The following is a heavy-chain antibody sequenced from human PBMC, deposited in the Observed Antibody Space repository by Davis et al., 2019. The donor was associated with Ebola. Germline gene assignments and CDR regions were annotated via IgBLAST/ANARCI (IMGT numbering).Heavy chain of an antibody. CDR1: GFTFSTYV. J-gene: IGHJ5*02. D-gene: IGHD4-23*01. Sequence: MPGGSLRLSCAASGFTFSTYVMFWIRQSPGKGLEWIAYIYYSGKTSYNPSLRSRATVLVDTLENQFSLRLTSVTAADTALYYCARHTSYGGKTWFDPWGQGTLVTVSS. CDR2: IYYSGKT. V-gene: IGHV4-59*08. CDR3: ARHTSYGGKTWFDP.